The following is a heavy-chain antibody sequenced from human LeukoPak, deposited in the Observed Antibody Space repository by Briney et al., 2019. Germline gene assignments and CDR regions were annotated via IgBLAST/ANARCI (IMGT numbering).Heavy chain of an antibody. Sequence: GGSLRLSCAASGSTFSTDAMHWVRQAPGKGLEWVAVISDDGSKIYYADSVKGRFTISRDNSKNTLYLQINSLRHDDTAVYYCARDGGYCRGGRCYYSNMDVWGKGTTVTVSS. V-gene: IGHV3-30*04. D-gene: IGHD2-15*01. CDR1: GSTFSTDA. J-gene: IGHJ6*03. CDR2: ISDDGSKI. CDR3: ARDGGYCRGGRCYYSNMDV.